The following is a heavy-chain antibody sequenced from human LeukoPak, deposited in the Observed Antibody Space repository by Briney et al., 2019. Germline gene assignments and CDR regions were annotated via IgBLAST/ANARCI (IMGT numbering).Heavy chain of an antibody. CDR2: IYHSGST. CDR1: GGSISSGGYS. D-gene: IGHD3-22*01. Sequence: SETLSLTCAVSGGSISSGGYSWSWIRQPPGKGLEWIGYIYHSGSTYYNPSLKSRVTISVDRSKNQFSLKLSSVTAADTAVYYCARRQYYDSSGYYWGQGTLVTVSS. CDR3: ARRQYYDSSGYY. J-gene: IGHJ4*02. V-gene: IGHV4-30-2*01.